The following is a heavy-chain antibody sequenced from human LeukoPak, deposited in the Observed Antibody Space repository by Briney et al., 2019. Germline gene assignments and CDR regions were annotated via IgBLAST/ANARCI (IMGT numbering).Heavy chain of an antibody. Sequence: SVKVSCKASGGTFSSYTISWLRQAPGQGLEWMGRIIPILGIANYAQKFQGRVTITADKSTSTAYMELSSLRSEDTAVYYCARAGIYYYYYMDVWGKGTTVTVSS. V-gene: IGHV1-69*02. D-gene: IGHD3-10*01. CDR2: IIPILGIA. CDR1: GGTFSSYT. J-gene: IGHJ6*03. CDR3: ARAGIYYYYYMDV.